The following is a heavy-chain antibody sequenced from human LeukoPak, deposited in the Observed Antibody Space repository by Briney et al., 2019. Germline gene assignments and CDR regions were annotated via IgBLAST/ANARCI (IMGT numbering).Heavy chain of an antibody. V-gene: IGHV3-7*01. Sequence: GGSLRLSCVASGFTFSSYWMTWVRQAPGKGLEWVANIRQDGSDQYYVDSVKGRFTISRDNAKNSLYLQMNSLGAEDTAVYYCAELGITMIGGVWGKGTTVTISS. J-gene: IGHJ6*04. CDR3: AELGITMIGGV. CDR1: GFTFSSYW. CDR2: IRQDGSDQ. D-gene: IGHD3-10*02.